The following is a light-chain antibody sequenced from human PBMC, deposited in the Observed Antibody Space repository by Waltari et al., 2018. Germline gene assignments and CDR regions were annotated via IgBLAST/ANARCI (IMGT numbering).Light chain of an antibody. CDR3: QQRNSFPLT. V-gene: IGKV1-9*01. Sequence: DIQLTQSPSSLSASVGDRVTIPCRASQGISNYLAWYQQRPGKAPKLLIYKASSLQSGGPSRFSGSGSGTEFTLSISSLQPEDFAVYYCQQRNSFPLTFGGGTKVEIK. CDR2: KAS. CDR1: QGISNY. J-gene: IGKJ4*01.